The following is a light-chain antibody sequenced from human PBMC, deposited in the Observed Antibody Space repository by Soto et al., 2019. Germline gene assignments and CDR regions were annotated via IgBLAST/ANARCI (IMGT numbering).Light chain of an antibody. Sequence: QSALTQPPSASGSPGQSVTISCTGTSSDVGAYDYVSWYQQHPGKAPKLMIYEVSHRPSGVPDRFSGSKSGNTASLTISGLEDEDEGDYYCSSFAGINNLLFGGGTKLTVL. V-gene: IGLV2-8*01. CDR1: SSDVGAYDY. CDR3: SSFAGINNLL. CDR2: EVS. J-gene: IGLJ2*01.